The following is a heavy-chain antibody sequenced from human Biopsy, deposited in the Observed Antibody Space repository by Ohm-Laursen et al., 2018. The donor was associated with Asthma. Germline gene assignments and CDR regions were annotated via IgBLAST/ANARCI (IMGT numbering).Heavy chain of an antibody. V-gene: IGHV3-23*01. CDR1: GLTFSSFA. J-gene: IGHJ4*02. D-gene: IGHD3-10*01. CDR2: ISGRGGRT. Sequence: LSCAASGLTFSSFAMTWVRLSPGKGPEWVAGISGRGGRTDYGDSVKGRFTISRDNSKNTLFLQMSSLRADDTAVYYCAKGAGSGSYHFFHFDSWGQGTPVTVSS. CDR3: AKGAGSGSYHFFHFDS.